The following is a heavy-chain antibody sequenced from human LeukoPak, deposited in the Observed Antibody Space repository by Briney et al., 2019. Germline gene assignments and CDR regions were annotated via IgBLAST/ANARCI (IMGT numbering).Heavy chain of an antibody. CDR2: ILSDGSST. CDR1: GFTFSNYW. V-gene: IGHV3-74*01. J-gene: IGHJ5*02. CDR3: VRGYCSATSCYFSSSYNWFDP. D-gene: IGHD2-2*01. Sequence: QPGGSLRLSCAASGFTFSNYWMHWVRQTPGKGLVWVSRILSDGSSTNYADSVKGRFTISRDNAKNTLYLQMNSLRAEDTAVYYCVRGYCSATSCYFSSSYNWFDPRGQGTLVTVSS.